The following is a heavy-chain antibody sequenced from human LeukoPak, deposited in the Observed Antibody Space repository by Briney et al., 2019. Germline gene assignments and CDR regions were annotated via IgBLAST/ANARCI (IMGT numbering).Heavy chain of an antibody. J-gene: IGHJ3*02. V-gene: IGHV3-23*01. CDR1: GFTFSYYA. Sequence: PGGSLRLSCAASGFTFSYYAMSWVRQAPGKGLEWVSTISGSGGSTYYADSVKGRFTISRDSSKNTLYLQMNSLRGEDTAVYYCAKDRAYSGSPRAFGIWGQGTMVTASS. CDR2: ISGSGGST. CDR3: AKDRAYSGSPRAFGI. D-gene: IGHD1-26*01.